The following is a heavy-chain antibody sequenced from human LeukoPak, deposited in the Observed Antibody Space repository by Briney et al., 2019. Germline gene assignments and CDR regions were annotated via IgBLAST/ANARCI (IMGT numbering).Heavy chain of an antibody. CDR3: AKALCSSTSCSTDY. CDR1: GFTFSSYA. Sequence: GRSLRLSCAASGFTFSSYAMNWVRQAPGKVLEWVSSISGSGGSTYYPDSVEGRFTISRDNSKNTMYLQMDSLRAEDTAVYYCAKALCSSTSCSTDYWGQGTLVTVSS. V-gene: IGHV3-23*01. D-gene: IGHD2-2*01. J-gene: IGHJ4*02. CDR2: ISGSGGST.